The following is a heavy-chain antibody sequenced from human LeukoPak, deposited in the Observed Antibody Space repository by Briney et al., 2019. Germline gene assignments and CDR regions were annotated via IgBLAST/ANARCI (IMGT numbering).Heavy chain of an antibody. J-gene: IGHJ4*02. CDR3: ARGGTYYYDSSGYYYEL. Sequence: GESLKISCKGSGYSFTSYWIGWVRPMPGKGLEWMGIIYPGDSDTRYSPSFQGQVTISADKSISTAYLQRSSLKASDTAMYYCARGGTYYYDSSGYYYELWGQGTLVTVSS. V-gene: IGHV5-51*01. D-gene: IGHD3-22*01. CDR2: IYPGDSDT. CDR1: GYSFTSYW.